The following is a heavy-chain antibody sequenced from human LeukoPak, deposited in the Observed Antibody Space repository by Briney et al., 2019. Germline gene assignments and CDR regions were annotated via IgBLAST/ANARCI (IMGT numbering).Heavy chain of an antibody. J-gene: IGHJ3*02. CDR1: GFTFSSYA. D-gene: IGHD5-12*01. Sequence: GSLRLSCAASGFTFSSYAMSWVRQAPGKGLEWVSAISGSGGSTYYAASVKGRFTISRDNSKNTRYLQMNSLRAEDTAVYYCAIWAPSPTKAFDIWGQGTMVTVSS. V-gene: IGHV3-23*01. CDR3: AIWAPSPTKAFDI. CDR2: ISGSGGST.